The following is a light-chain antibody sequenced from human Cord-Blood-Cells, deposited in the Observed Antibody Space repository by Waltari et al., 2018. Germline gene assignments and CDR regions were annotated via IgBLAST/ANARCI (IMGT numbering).Light chain of an antibody. CDR1: SLRSYY. CDR3: NSRDSSGNLVV. CDR2: GKN. V-gene: IGLV3-19*01. Sequence: SVALGQTVRITCQGDSLRSYYASWYQQKPGQAPVLVIYGKNNRPSGIPDRFSGSSSGNTASLTITGAQAEDEADYYCNSRDSSGNLVVFGGGTKLTVL. J-gene: IGLJ2*01.